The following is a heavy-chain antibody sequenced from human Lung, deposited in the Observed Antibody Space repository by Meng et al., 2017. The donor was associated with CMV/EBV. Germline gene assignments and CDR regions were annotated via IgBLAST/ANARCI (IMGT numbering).Heavy chain of an antibody. CDR3: ARTEVGYCSGGSCPCYFDY. Sequence: CTSYGISWVRQAPGQGLEWMGWISAYNGNTNYAQKLQGRVTMTTDTSTSTAYMELRSLRSDDTAVYYCARTEVGYCSGGSCPCYFDYWGQGTLVTVSS. J-gene: IGHJ4*02. CDR2: ISAYNGNT. V-gene: IGHV1-18*01. D-gene: IGHD2-15*01. CDR1: CTSYG.